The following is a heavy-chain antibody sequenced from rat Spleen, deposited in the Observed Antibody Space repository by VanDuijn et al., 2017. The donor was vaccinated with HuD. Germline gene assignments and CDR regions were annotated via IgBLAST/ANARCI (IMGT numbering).Heavy chain of an antibody. CDR3: TRSYGGYTSNWFAY. CDR2: IWGDGST. Sequence: QVQLKESGPGLVQPSQTLSLTCTVSGVSLTNYNIHWVRQPPGKGLEWMGGIWGDGSTDYNSALKSRLSISRDTSKSQVFLKMNHLQTDDTAIYFCTRSYGGYTSNWFAYWGQGTLVTVSS. V-gene: IGHV2-1*01. D-gene: IGHD1-11*01. CDR1: GVSLTNYN. J-gene: IGHJ3*01.